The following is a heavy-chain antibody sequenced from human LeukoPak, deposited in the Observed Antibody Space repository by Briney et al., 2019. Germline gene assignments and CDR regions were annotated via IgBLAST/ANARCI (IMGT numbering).Heavy chain of an antibody. CDR2: IYASGTT. Sequence: SETLSLTCTVSAGSINPYYWSWIRQSAEKGLQWIGRIYASGTTKYNPSLQSRVAMSVDMSKNQFSLNLASVTAADTAVYFCARDQGYTYCQTHYFDFWGQGILVTVSS. V-gene: IGHV4-4*07. CDR3: ARDQGYTYCQTHYFDF. D-gene: IGHD5-18*01. CDR1: AGSINPYY. J-gene: IGHJ4*02.